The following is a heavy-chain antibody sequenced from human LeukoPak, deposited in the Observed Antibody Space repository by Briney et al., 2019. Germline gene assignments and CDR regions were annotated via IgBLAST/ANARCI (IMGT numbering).Heavy chain of an antibody. D-gene: IGHD3-22*01. V-gene: IGHV3-21*01. CDR1: GFTFSSYS. J-gene: IGHJ6*02. Sequence: GGSLRLSCAASGFTFSSYSMNWVRQAPGKGLEWVSSISSSSSYIYYADSVKGRFAISRDNAKNSLYLQMNSLRAEDTAVYYCARPYDSSGYYGDYYGMDVWGQGTTVTVSS. CDR3: ARPYDSSGYYGDYYGMDV. CDR2: ISSSSSYI.